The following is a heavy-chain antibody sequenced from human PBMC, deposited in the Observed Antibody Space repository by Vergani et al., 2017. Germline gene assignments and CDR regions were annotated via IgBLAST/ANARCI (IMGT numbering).Heavy chain of an antibody. V-gene: IGHV3-66*02. CDR3: ARGNYYGSGTYVDP. J-gene: IGHJ5*02. Sequence: VQLVESGGGLVKPGGSLRLSCAASGSTVSGNYMTWVRQAPGKGLEWVSHIYSGDETYYADSVKGRVTISRDTSKNTLHLQINNLRVGDTAVYYCARGNYYGSGTYVDPWGQGTLVTVSS. CDR2: IYSGDET. D-gene: IGHD3-10*01. CDR1: GSTVSGNY.